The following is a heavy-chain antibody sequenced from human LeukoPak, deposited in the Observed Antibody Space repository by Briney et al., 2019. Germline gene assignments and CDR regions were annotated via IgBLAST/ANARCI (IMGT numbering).Heavy chain of an antibody. J-gene: IGHJ4*02. CDR1: GFTFDDYA. Sequence: GGSLRLSCAVSGFTFDDYAMHWVRLVPGKGLEWVSGISWNSDTIDYGDSVKGRFTISRDNAKNSLYLQMNSLRPEDTALYYCATNGGGDSGYGNFDYWGQGTLVTVSS. CDR3: ATNGGGDSGYGNFDY. CDR2: ISWNSDTI. V-gene: IGHV3-9*01. D-gene: IGHD5-12*01.